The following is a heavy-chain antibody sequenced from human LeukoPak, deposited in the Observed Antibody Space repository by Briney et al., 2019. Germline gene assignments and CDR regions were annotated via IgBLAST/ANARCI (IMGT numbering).Heavy chain of an antibody. V-gene: IGHV3-66*01. CDR3: ARAVEYLPLDY. Sequence: PGGSLRLSCAASGFTVSDNYMSWVRQAPGKGLEWVSVFYSGGSTRYADSVKGRFTISRDNSKNTVYLQMNSLRADDTAVYYCARAVEYLPLDYWGQGTLVAVSS. CDR2: FYSGGST. D-gene: IGHD2/OR15-2a*01. CDR1: GFTVSDNY. J-gene: IGHJ4*02.